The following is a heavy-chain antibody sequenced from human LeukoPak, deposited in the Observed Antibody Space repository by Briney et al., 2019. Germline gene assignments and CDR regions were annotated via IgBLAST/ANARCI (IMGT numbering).Heavy chain of an antibody. CDR2: IYYSGST. J-gene: IGHJ3*02. V-gene: IGHV4-39*01. CDR3: ARPSDLHPNDAFDI. Sequence: PSETLSLTCTVSGGSISSSSYYWGWIRQPPGKGLEWIGSIYYSGSTYYNPSLKSRVTISVDTSKNQFSLKLSSVTAADTAVYYCARPSDLHPNDAFDIWGQGTMVTVSS. CDR1: GGSISSSSYY.